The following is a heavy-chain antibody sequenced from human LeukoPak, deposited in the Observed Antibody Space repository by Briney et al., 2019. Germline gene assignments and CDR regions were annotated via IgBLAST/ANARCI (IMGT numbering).Heavy chain of an antibody. Sequence: PGGSLRLSCAASGFTVTTNYMTWVRQAPGKGLEWVSGIHGDGRTYYADSVKGRFTISRDSSKNTLSLQMNSLRAEGTAVYYCATTGGYWTGIFDRWGQGTLVTVSS. J-gene: IGHJ4*02. CDR2: IHGDGRT. CDR1: GFTVTTNY. V-gene: IGHV3-53*01. CDR3: ATTGGYWTGIFDR. D-gene: IGHD2-8*02.